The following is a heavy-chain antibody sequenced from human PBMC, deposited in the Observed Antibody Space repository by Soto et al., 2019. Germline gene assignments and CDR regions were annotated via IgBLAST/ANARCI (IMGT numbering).Heavy chain of an antibody. V-gene: IGHV5-51*01. CDR1: GYSFTSYW. J-gene: IGHJ6*02. D-gene: IGHD5-18*01. CDR3: ARQGKKVDTAMVPSGRDYYYYYGMDV. Sequence: GESLKISCKGSGYSFTSYWIGWVRQMPGKGLEWMGVSYSGDSDTRYSPSFQGQVTSSADKSISTAYLQWSSLKASDTAMYYWARQGKKVDTAMVPSGRDYYYYYGMDVWGQGTTVTVSS. CDR2: SYSGDSDT.